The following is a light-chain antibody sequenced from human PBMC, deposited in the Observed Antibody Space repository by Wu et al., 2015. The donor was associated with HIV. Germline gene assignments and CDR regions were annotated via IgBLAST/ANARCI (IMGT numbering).Light chain of an antibody. CDR2: AAS. CDR1: QDIKNY. Sequence: DIQMTQSPPSLFTSVGDRVIITCRTSQDIKNYLAWYQQKPGKVPTLLIYAASTLQSGTPSRFSGTGSGTNFSLTINSLQSEDVASYYCQSYNSAIRTFGGGPG. CDR3: QSYNSAIRT. J-gene: IGKJ4*01. V-gene: IGKV1-27*01.